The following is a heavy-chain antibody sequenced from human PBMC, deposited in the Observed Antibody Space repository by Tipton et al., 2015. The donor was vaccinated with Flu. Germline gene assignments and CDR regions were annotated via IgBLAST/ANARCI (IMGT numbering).Heavy chain of an antibody. Sequence: QLVQSGGGLVQPGGSLRLSCVASGFTFTQYWMSWVRQAPGKGLEWVANIRQDGNEKWYEDSVKGRFTISRDNPVNSMYLQMNSLRADDTAVYYCVRAIYNSDNYSGQGTLVTVSS. CDR3: VRAIYNSDNY. J-gene: IGHJ4*02. CDR1: GFTFTQYW. CDR2: IRQDGNEK. V-gene: IGHV3-7*01. D-gene: IGHD1-14*01.